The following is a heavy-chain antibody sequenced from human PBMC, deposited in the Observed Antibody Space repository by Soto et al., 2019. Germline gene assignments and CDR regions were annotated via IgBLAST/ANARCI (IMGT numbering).Heavy chain of an antibody. Sequence: QVQLQESGPGLVKPSQTLSLTCTVSGGSISTGGYYWSWIRQHPGKGLEWIGYTYNSATAYYNPSVKSRVTISVDTSKDQFSLKLSSVTVADTAVYYCARDPAPGGQGALVTVSS. CDR2: TYNSATA. CDR1: GGSISTGGYY. V-gene: IGHV4-31*03. J-gene: IGHJ5*02. CDR3: ARDPAP.